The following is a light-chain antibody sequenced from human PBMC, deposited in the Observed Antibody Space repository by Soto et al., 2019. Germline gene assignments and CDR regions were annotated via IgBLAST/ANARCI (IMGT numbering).Light chain of an antibody. CDR2: KAS. V-gene: IGKV1-5*03. J-gene: IGKJ4*01. Sequence: DIQMTQSPSTLSASVGHRVTITGRASQSISSWLAWYQQKPGKAPKLLIYKASSLESGVPSRFSGSGSGTEFTLTISSLQPDDFATYYYQQYNSYSLTFGGGTKVEIK. CDR1: QSISSW. CDR3: QQYNSYSLT.